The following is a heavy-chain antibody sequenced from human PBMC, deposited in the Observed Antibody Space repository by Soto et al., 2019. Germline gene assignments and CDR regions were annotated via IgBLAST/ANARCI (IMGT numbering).Heavy chain of an antibody. D-gene: IGHD2-21*02. J-gene: IGHJ3*02. CDR3: ASTMVVTASSDAFDI. CDR1: GGTFSNYA. CDR2: IIPIFGTA. Sequence: QVQLVQSGAEVKKPGSSVKVSCKASGGTFSNYAINWVRQAPGQGLEWMGGIIPIFGTAYYAQNFQGRVTITAAESTSTAYMEQSSLRSDDTAVYYCASTMVVTASSDAFDIWGQGTMVTVSS. V-gene: IGHV1-69*12.